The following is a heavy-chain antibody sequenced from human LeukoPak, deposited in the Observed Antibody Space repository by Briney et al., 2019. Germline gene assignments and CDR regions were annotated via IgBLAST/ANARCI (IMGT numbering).Heavy chain of an antibody. CDR3: ARARSRITIFGVVIIEAFDI. V-gene: IGHV1-69*05. CDR2: IIPIFGTA. D-gene: IGHD3-3*01. CDR1: GGTFSSYA. J-gene: IGHJ3*02. Sequence: SVKVSCKASGGTFSSYAISWVRQAPGQGLEWMGGIIPIFGTANYAQKFQGRVTITTDESTSTAYMELSSLRSEDTAVYYCARARSRITIFGVVIIEAFDIWGQGTMVTVSS.